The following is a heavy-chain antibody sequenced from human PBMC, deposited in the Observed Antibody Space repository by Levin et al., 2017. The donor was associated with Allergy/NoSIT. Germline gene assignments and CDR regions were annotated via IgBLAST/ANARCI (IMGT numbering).Heavy chain of an antibody. Sequence: SVKVSCKASGGTFSSYAISWVRQAPGQGLEWMGGIIPIFGTANYAQKFQGRVTITADESTSTAYMELSSLRSEDTAVYYCARSRIAAAGSGAFDSWGQGTMVTVSS. CDR3: ARSRIAAAGSGAFDS. CDR2: IIPIFGTA. CDR1: GGTFSSYA. J-gene: IGHJ3*02. D-gene: IGHD6-13*01. V-gene: IGHV1-69*13.